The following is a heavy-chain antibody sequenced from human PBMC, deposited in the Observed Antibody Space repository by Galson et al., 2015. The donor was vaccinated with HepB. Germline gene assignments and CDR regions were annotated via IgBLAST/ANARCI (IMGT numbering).Heavy chain of an antibody. V-gene: IGHV4-34*01. J-gene: IGHJ4*02. CDR2: INHSGST. CDR1: GGSFSGYY. CDR3: AKGFWRPYFDY. D-gene: IGHD3-3*01. Sequence: ETLSLTCAVYGGSFSGYYWSWIRQPPGKGLEWIGEINHSGSTNYNPSLKSRVTISVDTSKNQFSLKLSSVTAADTAVYYCAKGFWRPYFDYWGQGTLVTVSS.